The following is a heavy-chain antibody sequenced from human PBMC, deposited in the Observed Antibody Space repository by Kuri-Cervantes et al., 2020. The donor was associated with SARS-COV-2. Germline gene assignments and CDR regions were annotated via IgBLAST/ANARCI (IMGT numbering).Heavy chain of an antibody. D-gene: IGHD6-13*01. Sequence: GGSLRLSCAASGFTFSGHWIHWVRQAPGKGLVWVSRINPDGSYTNNADSVKGRFTISRDNAKNSLYLQMNSLRAEDTAVYYCAREGQAYSSSWYADYWGQGTLVTVSS. CDR1: GFTFSGHW. J-gene: IGHJ4*02. CDR3: AREGQAYSSSWYADY. CDR2: INPDGSYT. V-gene: IGHV3-74*01.